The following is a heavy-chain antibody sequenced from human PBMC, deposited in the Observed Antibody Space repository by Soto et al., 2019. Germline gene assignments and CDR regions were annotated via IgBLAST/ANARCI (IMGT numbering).Heavy chain of an antibody. CDR1: GFTFSSYS. Sequence: GGSLRLSCAASGFTFSSYSMRWVRQAPGKGLEWVSLINTSGKTYYADSVKGRFTMSRDNSKNTLYLQMNSLRAEDTAMYYCAKTVYTNGLFDCWGQGTLVTVSS. CDR3: AKTVYTNGLFDC. V-gene: IGHV3-53*01. CDR2: INTSGKT. J-gene: IGHJ4*02. D-gene: IGHD3-16*01.